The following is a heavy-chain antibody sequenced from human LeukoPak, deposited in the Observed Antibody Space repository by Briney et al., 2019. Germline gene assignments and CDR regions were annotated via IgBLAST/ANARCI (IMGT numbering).Heavy chain of an antibody. J-gene: IGHJ4*02. D-gene: IGHD6-19*01. Sequence: GGSLRLSCAASGFTFSNAWMSWVRQTPGKGLEWLSHISTSSDTIYYADSVRGRFTISRDNAKDSLYLQMNSLRDEDTAVYYCARGWLSNTFDCWGQGTLVTVSS. CDR2: ISTSSDTI. CDR1: GFTFSNAW. CDR3: ARGWLSNTFDC. V-gene: IGHV3-48*02.